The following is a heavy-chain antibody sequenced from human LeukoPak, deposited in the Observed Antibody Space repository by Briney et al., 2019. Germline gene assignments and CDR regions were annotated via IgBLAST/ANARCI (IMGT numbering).Heavy chain of an antibody. CDR2: IKVDVNT. V-gene: IGHV3-74*01. CDR1: GFTFSSYW. D-gene: IGHD3-22*01. CDR3: ARAPSEIGGYYPEYFRH. J-gene: IGHJ1*01. Sequence: GGSLRLSCAASGFTFSSYWMHWVRQAPGKGLLWVSRIKVDVNTNYADSVKGRFTISRDNAKNTVSLQMNSLRAEDTGVYYCARAPSEIGGYYPEYFRHWGQGTLVTVSS.